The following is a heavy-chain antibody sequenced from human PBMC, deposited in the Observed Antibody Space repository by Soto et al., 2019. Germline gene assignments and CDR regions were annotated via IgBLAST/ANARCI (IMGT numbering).Heavy chain of an antibody. CDR1: GFSFSSSG. Sequence: GGSLRLSCAASGFSFSSSGMHWVRQAPGKGLEWVAVISYDGSNKYYADSVKGRFTISRDNSKNTLYLQMSSLRAEDTAVYYCAYSSTPFDYWGQGTLVNVSS. CDR3: AYSSTPFDY. J-gene: IGHJ4*02. V-gene: IGHV3-30*03. D-gene: IGHD6-13*01. CDR2: ISYDGSNK.